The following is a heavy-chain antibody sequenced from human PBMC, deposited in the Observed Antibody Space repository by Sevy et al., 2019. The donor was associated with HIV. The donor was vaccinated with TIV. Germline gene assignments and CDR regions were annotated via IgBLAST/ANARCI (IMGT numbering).Heavy chain of an antibody. D-gene: IGHD6-6*01. CDR1: GSTFSSYS. J-gene: IGHJ5*02. V-gene: IGHV3-21*06. Sequence: GGSLRLSCVASGSTFSSYSMNWVRQAPGKGLEWVSSISSSSSYIYYADSVKGRFTISRDNAKNSLYLQMNSLRAEDTAVYYCARDPEYSSSSPYNWFDPWGQRTLVTVSS. CDR2: ISSSSSYI. CDR3: ARDPEYSSSSPYNWFDP.